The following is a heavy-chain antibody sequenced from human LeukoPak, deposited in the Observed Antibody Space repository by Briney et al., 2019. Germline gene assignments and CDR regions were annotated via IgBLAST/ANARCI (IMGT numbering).Heavy chain of an antibody. J-gene: IGHJ5*02. CDR2: IYYSGST. Sequence: SETLSLTCTVSGGPISSYYWSWIRQPPGKGLEWIGYIYYSGSTNYNPSLKSRVTISVDTSKNQFSLKLSSVTAADTAVYYCARSGYCSSTSCYFWFDPWGQGTLVTVSS. D-gene: IGHD2-2*01. V-gene: IGHV4-59*01. CDR3: ARSGYCSSTSCYFWFDP. CDR1: GGPISSYY.